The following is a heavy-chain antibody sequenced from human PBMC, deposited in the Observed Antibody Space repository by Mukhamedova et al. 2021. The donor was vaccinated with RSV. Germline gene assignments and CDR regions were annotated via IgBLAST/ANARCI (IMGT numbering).Heavy chain of an antibody. Sequence: EYMGTIYPGNSDIRYSPSVQGQVTISVDRSINTAYLQWSSLEASDTAIYYCARRVGGYGGYGVIDLWGPGTQVTVSS. CDR3: ARRVGGYGGYGVIDL. CDR2: IYPGNSDI. J-gene: IGHJ5*02. V-gene: IGHV5-51*01. D-gene: IGHD5-12*01.